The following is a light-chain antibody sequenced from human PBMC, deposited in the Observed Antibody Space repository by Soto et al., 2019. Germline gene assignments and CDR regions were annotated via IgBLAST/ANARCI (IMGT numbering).Light chain of an antibody. Sequence: QSALTQPPSASGSPGQSVTISCTGTSSDVGAFDYVSWHQQHPGKAPRVIIYEVTKRPSGVPDRFSGSKSSNTASLTVSGLQAEDEAVYYCSSYAGSNNPLYVFGTGTKLTVL. CDR3: SSYAGSNNPLYV. CDR2: EVT. V-gene: IGLV2-8*01. CDR1: SSDVGAFDY. J-gene: IGLJ1*01.